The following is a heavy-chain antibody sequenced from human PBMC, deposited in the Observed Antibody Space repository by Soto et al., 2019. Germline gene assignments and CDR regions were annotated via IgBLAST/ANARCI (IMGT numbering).Heavy chain of an antibody. CDR3: ARVVGGYYYGMDV. Sequence: QVQLQESGPGLVKPSGTLSLTCAVSGGSISSSNWWSWVRQPPGKGLEWIGEIYHSGSTTYNPSLRSGVTISVDKSKNQSSLKLSSVTAAATAVYYCARVVGGYYYGMDVWGQGTTVTVSS. V-gene: IGHV4-4*02. CDR2: IYHSGST. CDR1: GGSISSSNW. D-gene: IGHD2-2*01. J-gene: IGHJ6*02.